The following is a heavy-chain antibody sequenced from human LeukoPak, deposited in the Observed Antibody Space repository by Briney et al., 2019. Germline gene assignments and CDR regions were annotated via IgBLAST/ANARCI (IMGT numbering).Heavy chain of an antibody. J-gene: IGHJ1*01. V-gene: IGHV1-2*04. CDR1: GYTFTSYY. CDR3: ARDLDDYNHQPPIFQH. CDR2: INPNSGGT. Sequence: GASVKVSCKASGYTFTSYYIHWVRQAPGQGLEWMGWINPNSGGTNYVQKFQGWVTMTRDTSISTAYMELSSLRSEDTAVYYCARDLDDYNHQPPIFQHWGQGTLVTVSS. D-gene: IGHD3-16*01.